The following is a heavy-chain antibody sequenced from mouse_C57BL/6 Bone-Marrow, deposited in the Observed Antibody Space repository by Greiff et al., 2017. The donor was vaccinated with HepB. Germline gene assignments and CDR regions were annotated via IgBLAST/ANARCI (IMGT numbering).Heavy chain of an antibody. J-gene: IGHJ4*01. Sequence: EVQGVESAGGLVQPGSSMKLSCTASGFTFSDYYMAWVRQVPEKGLEWVANINYDGSSTYYLDSLKSRFIISRDNAKNILYLQMSSLKAEDTATYYCARVPLLHSKGGYYAMDYWGQGTSVTVSS. D-gene: IGHD2-5*01. CDR3: ARVPLLHSKGGYYAMDY. CDR2: INYDGSST. CDR1: GFTFSDYY. V-gene: IGHV5-16*01.